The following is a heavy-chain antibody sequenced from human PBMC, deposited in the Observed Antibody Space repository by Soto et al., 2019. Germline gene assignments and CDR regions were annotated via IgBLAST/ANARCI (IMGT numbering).Heavy chain of an antibody. V-gene: IGHV3-23*01. J-gene: IGHJ4*02. D-gene: IGHD3-16*01. CDR3: ARRGRGSYYDY. CDR2: ISGSGGST. Sequence: EVQLLESGGGLVQPGGSLRLSCAASGFTFSSYAMRWVRQAPGKGLEWVSAISGSGGSTYYADSVKGRFTISRDNSKNTLYLQTNSLRAENTAVHYCARRGRGSYYDYWGKGTLITFAS. CDR1: GFTFSSYA.